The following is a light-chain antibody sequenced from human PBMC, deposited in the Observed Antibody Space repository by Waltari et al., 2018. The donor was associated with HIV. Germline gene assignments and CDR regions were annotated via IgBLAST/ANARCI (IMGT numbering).Light chain of an antibody. CDR2: RNN. Sequence: QSLLTQPPSSPGTPGPRASISCSGGCSNPGRNSLLWYQQLPGTAPKLLMYRNNQRPSGVPDRFSGSKSGTSASLAISGLQSEDEADYYCAAWDDSLNGHWVFGGGTKVTVL. J-gene: IGLJ3*02. V-gene: IGLV1-44*01. CDR1: CSNPGRNS. CDR3: AAWDDSLNGHWV.